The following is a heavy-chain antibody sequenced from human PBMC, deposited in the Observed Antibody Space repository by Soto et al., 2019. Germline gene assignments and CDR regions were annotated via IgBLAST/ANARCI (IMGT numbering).Heavy chain of an antibody. CDR1: GYTFTSYG. V-gene: IGHV1-18*01. Sequence: QVPLVQSGAEVKKPWASVKVSCKASGYTFTSYGITWVRQAPGQGLEWMGWISAYDGNTNYAQKLQGRVTMTTDTSTSTAYMELRSQRSDDTAVYYCARDRAATQLAVRNPGSTSAPMDVWGKGTTVTVSS. J-gene: IGHJ6*03. CDR2: ISAYDGNT. CDR3: ARDRAATQLAVRNPGSTSAPMDV. D-gene: IGHD2-2*01.